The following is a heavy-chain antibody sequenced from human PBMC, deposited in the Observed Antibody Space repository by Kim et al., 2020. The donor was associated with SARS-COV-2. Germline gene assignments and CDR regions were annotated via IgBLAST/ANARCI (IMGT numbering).Heavy chain of an antibody. CDR3: ARREAQLWYPGTGMDV. D-gene: IGHD6-13*01. Sequence: DAVKCRFTISGDNSKNTLYLQMNSLGAEDTAVYYCARREAQLWYPGTGMDVWGQGTTVTVTS. J-gene: IGHJ6*02. V-gene: IGHV3-30*07.